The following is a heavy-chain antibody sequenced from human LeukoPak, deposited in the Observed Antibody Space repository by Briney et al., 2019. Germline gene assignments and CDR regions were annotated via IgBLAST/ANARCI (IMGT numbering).Heavy chain of an antibody. J-gene: IGHJ4*02. Sequence: GGSERLSCTASGFTFSSYAMHWARQAPGKGLEYVSAISTNEGNTYYANSVKGRFTISRDNSKNTLYLQMGSLRPEDMAVYYCAREPTTYGSGRSFDYWGQGTL. D-gene: IGHD3-10*01. V-gene: IGHV3-64*01. CDR2: ISTNEGNT. CDR1: GFTFSSYA. CDR3: AREPTTYGSGRSFDY.